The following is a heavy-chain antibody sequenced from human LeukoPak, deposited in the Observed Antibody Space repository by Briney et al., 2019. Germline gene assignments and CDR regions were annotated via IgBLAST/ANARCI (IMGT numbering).Heavy chain of an antibody. Sequence: PGGSLRLSCAASGFTFSDNYMTWVRQAPGKGLEWLSYISGNGGVIQYADSVKGRFTISRDNAKNSLYLQMNSLRAEDTALYYCARDRRSSDAFDIWGQGAMVTVSS. CDR2: ISGNGGVI. J-gene: IGHJ3*02. V-gene: IGHV3-11*01. CDR3: ARDRRSSDAFDI. D-gene: IGHD6-6*01. CDR1: GFTFSDNY.